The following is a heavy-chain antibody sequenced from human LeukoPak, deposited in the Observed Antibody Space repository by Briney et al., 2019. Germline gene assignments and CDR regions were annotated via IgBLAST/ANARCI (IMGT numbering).Heavy chain of an antibody. J-gene: IGHJ4*02. CDR3: ARVEYSSSWQIVYYFDY. CDR2: ISSSGSTI. V-gene: IGHV3-11*04. CDR1: GFTFSDYF. Sequence: GGSLRLSCAASGFTFSDYFMSWIRQAPGKGLEWVSYISSSGSTIYYADSVKGRFTISRDNAKNSLYLQMNSLTAEDTAVYYCARVEYSSSWQIVYYFDYSGQGTLVTVSS. D-gene: IGHD6-13*01.